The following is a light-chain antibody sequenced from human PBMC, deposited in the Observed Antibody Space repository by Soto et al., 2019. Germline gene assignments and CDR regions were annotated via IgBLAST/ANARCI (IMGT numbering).Light chain of an antibody. CDR2: VTSDGSH. J-gene: IGLJ3*02. Sequence: QPVLTQSPSASASPGASVKLTCTLSSGHSDYAIAWHQQQPEKGPRYLMKVTSDGSHTKGDGIPDRFSGSSSGADRYLTISSLRSDDAADYYCQAWGTGGVFGGGTKLTVL. CDR1: SGHSDYA. CDR3: QAWGTGGV. V-gene: IGLV4-69*01.